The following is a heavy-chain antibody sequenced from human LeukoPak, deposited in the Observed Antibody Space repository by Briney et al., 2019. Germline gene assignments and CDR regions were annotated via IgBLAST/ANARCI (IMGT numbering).Heavy chain of an antibody. CDR3: AKSNTESQTTVGN. Sequence: PGGSLRLSCAASGFTFNTYGMHWVRQAPGKGLEWIVVVWSDGSNRFYADSVEGRFTISRDNSKNTLYLQMNSLRAEDTAVYYCAKSNTESQTTVGNWGQGTLVSVSS. D-gene: IGHD1-14*01. J-gene: IGHJ4*02. CDR2: VWSDGSNR. V-gene: IGHV3-33*06. CDR1: GFTFNTYG.